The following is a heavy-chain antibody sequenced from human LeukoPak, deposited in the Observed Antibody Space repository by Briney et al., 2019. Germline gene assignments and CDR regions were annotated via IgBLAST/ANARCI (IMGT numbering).Heavy chain of an antibody. CDR3: ARRAVYYYYGMDV. Sequence: ASVKVSCKASGYTFTGYYMHWVRQAPGQGLEWMGWINPNSGGTNYAQKFQGRVTMTRDTSISTAYMELISLKSDDTALYYCARRAVYYYYGMDVWGQGTTVTVSS. D-gene: IGHD6-25*01. CDR2: INPNSGGT. J-gene: IGHJ6*02. V-gene: IGHV1-2*02. CDR1: GYTFTGYY.